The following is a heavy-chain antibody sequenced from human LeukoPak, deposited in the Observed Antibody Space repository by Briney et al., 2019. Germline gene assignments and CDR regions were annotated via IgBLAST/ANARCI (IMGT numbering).Heavy chain of an antibody. D-gene: IGHD1-14*01. CDR2: INPNSGGT. J-gene: IGHJ4*02. V-gene: IGHV1-2*02. CDR1: GYTFTGYY. Sequence: GASVKVSCKASGYTFTGYYMHWVRQAPGQGLEWMGWINPNSGGTNYAQKFQGRVTMTRDTSISTAYVELSRLRSDDTAVYYCARTPTIKSASHIDYWGQGTLVTVSS. CDR3: ARTPTIKSASHIDY.